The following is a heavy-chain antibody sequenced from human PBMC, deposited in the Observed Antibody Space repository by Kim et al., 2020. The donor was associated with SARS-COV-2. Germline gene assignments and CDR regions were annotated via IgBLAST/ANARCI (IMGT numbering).Heavy chain of an antibody. CDR2: IYTSGST. Sequence: SETLSLTCTVSGGSISSDNYYWSWIRQPARKGLEWIGRIYTSGSTNYNPSLKSRVTISVDTFKNQFSLKLSSVTAADTAVYYCARDRGGNFLGLNWFDPWGQGTLVTVSS. CDR1: GGSISSDNYY. D-gene: IGHD2-21*02. CDR3: ARDRGGNFLGLNWFDP. V-gene: IGHV4-61*02. J-gene: IGHJ5*02.